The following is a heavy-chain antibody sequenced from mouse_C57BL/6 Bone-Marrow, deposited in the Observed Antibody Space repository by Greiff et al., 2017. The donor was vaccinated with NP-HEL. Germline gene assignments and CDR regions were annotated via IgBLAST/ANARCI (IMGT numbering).Heavy chain of an antibody. V-gene: IGHV6-3*01. CDR2: IRLKSDNYAT. D-gene: IGHD2-4*01. Sequence: EVQVVESGGGLVQPGGSMKLSCVASGFTFSNYWMNWVRQSPEKGLEWVAQIRLKSDNYATHYAESVKGRFTISRDDSKSSVYLQMNNLRAEDTGIYYCTGPYDYDPAWFAYWGQGTLVTVSA. CDR1: GFTFSNYW. CDR3: TGPYDYDPAWFAY. J-gene: IGHJ3*01.